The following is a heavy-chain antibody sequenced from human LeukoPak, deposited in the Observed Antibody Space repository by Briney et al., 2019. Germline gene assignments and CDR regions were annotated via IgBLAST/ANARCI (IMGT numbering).Heavy chain of an antibody. J-gene: IGHJ4*02. Sequence: PSETLSLTCTVSGGSISSYYWSWIRQPPGKGLEWIGYIYHSGSTYYNPSLKSRVTISVDRSKNQFSLKLSSVTAADTAVYYCARAGYSGYADWGQGTLVTVSS. CDR3: ARAGYSGYAD. CDR1: GGSISSYY. CDR2: IYHSGST. D-gene: IGHD5-12*01. V-gene: IGHV4-59*12.